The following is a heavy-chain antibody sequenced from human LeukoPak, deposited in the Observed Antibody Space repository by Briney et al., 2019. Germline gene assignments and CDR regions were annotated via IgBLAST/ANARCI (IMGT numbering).Heavy chain of an antibody. CDR2: ISHSGST. CDR1: GGSFSGYY. D-gene: IGHD3-10*01. Sequence: SETLSLTCAVYGGSFSGYYWSWIRQPPGKGLEWIGEISHSGSTNYNPSPKSRVTISVDTSKNQFSLKLSSVTAADTAVYYCARVDGSGSYYKYYYYYGMDVWGQGTTVTVSS. V-gene: IGHV4-34*01. J-gene: IGHJ6*02. CDR3: ARVDGSGSYYKYYYYYGMDV.